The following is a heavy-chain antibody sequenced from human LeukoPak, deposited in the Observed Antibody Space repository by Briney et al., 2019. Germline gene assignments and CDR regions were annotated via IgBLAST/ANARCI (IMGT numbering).Heavy chain of an antibody. Sequence: GGSLRLFCAASGFTFSSYSLNWVRQAPGKGLEWVSSISSSSAYIYYADSVKGRFTISRDNAKNSVYLQMNSLRAEDTAVYYCARCSGGSGSCYYGMDVWGQGTTVTVSS. CDR3: ARCSGGSGSCYYGMDV. CDR2: ISSSSAYI. D-gene: IGHD2-15*01. J-gene: IGHJ6*02. V-gene: IGHV3-21*01. CDR1: GFTFSSYS.